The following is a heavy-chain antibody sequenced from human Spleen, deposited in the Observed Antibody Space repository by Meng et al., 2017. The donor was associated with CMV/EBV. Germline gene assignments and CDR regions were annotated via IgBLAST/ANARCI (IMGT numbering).Heavy chain of an antibody. V-gene: IGHV3-9*01. Sequence: SLKISCAASGFTFDDYAMHWVRQAPGKGLEWVSGISWNSGSIGYADSVKGRFTISRDNAKNSLYLQMNSLRAEDTAVYCCAKDSLGSGWYSYFDYWGQGTLVTVSS. D-gene: IGHD6-19*01. CDR2: ISWNSGSI. CDR1: GFTFDDYA. J-gene: IGHJ4*02. CDR3: AKDSLGSGWYSYFDY.